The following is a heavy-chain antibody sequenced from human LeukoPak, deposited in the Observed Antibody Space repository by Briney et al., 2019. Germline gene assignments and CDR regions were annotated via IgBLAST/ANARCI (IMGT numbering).Heavy chain of an antibody. Sequence: PSETLSLTCTVSGGSISSGDYYWSWIRQPPGKGLEWIGYIYYSGSTYYNPSLKSRVTISVDTSKNQFSLKLSSVTAADTAVYYCARVQCSGGSCYSRDYYYYYYMDVWGKGTTVTVSS. CDR2: IYYSGST. CDR3: ARVQCSGGSCYSRDYYYYYYMDV. J-gene: IGHJ6*03. D-gene: IGHD2-15*01. V-gene: IGHV4-30-4*08. CDR1: GGSISSGDYY.